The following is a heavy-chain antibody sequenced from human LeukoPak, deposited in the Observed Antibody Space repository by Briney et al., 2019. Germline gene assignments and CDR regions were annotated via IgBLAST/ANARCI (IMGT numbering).Heavy chain of an antibody. D-gene: IGHD4-17*01. J-gene: IGHJ4*02. CDR1: GGSISSYY. CDR2: IYYSGST. CDR3: ARGGPYGDPYTF. V-gene: IGHV4-59*01. Sequence: SETLSLTCTVSGGSISSYYWSWIRQPPGKGLEWIGYIYYSGSTNYNPSLKSRVTISVDTSKNQFSLKLSSVTAADTAVYFCARGGPYGDPYTFWGQGRMIAVS.